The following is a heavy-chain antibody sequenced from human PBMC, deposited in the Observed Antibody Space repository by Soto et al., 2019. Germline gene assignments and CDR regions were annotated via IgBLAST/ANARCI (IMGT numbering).Heavy chain of an antibody. CDR1: GYTFTSYF. D-gene: IGHD6-13*01. V-gene: IGHV1-46*01. CDR2: INPTGGST. CDR3: ARGPPESIAAAGSLDY. Sequence: ASVKVSCKASGYTFTSYFIHWVRQAPGQGLEWMGIINPTGGSTTYAQKFQGRVTMTRDTSTTTVYMELSSLRSEDTAVYYCARGPPESIAAAGSLDYWGQGTLVTVS. J-gene: IGHJ4*02.